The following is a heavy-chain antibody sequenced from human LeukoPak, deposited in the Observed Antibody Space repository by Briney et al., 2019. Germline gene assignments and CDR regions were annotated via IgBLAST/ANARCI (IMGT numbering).Heavy chain of an antibody. D-gene: IGHD2-15*01. CDR1: GFTVSSNY. Sequence: PGGSLRLSCAASGFTVSSNYMSWVRQAPGKGLEWVSTIYNVGNTYYADSVKGRFTISRDNSKNTLYLQMNSLSAEDTSLYYCVKMGYFSTCSTTFDYWGQGTLVTVSS. CDR3: VKMGYFSTCSTTFDY. J-gene: IGHJ4*02. V-gene: IGHV3-66*01. CDR2: IYNVGNT.